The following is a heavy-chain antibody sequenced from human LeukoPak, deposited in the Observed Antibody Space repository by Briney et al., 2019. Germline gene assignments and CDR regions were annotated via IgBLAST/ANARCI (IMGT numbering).Heavy chain of an antibody. D-gene: IGHD3-22*01. J-gene: IGHJ4*02. Sequence: SSETLSLACTVSGGSISSGDYYWSWIRQPPGKGLEWIGYIYYSGSTYYNPSLKSRVTISVDTSKNQFSLKLSSVTAADTAVYYCARGWGYYEWGQGTLVTVSS. V-gene: IGHV4-30-4*01. CDR1: GGSISSGDYY. CDR3: ARGWGYYE. CDR2: IYYSGST.